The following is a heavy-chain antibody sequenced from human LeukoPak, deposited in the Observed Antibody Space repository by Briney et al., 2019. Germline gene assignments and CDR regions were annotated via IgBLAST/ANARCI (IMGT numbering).Heavy chain of an antibody. J-gene: IGHJ6*02. V-gene: IGHV4-59*01. CDR3: ARSYCSSTSCYSYYYYYGMDV. Sequence: SETLSLTCTVSGGSIRSYYWSWIRQPAGKGLEWVGYIYYSGSTNYNPSLKSRVTISVDTSNNQFSLKLSSVTAADTAVYYCARSYCSSTSCYSYYYYYGMDVWGQGTTVTVSS. CDR2: IYYSGST. CDR1: GGSIRSYY. D-gene: IGHD2-2*01.